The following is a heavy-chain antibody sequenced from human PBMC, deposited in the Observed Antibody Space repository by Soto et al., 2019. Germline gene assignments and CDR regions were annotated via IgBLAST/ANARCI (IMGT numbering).Heavy chain of an antibody. CDR1: GYTLTELS. J-gene: IGHJ6*03. D-gene: IGHD3-3*01. CDR2: FDPEDGET. Sequence: ASVKVSCKVSGYTLTELSMHWVRQAPGKGLEWMGGFDPEDGETIYAQKFQGRVTMTEDTSTDTAYMELSSLRSEDTAVYYCATMGPPLRFLGFGQTRAYYYYYYMDVWGKGTTVTVSS. CDR3: ATMGPPLRFLGFGQTRAYYYYYYMDV. V-gene: IGHV1-24*01.